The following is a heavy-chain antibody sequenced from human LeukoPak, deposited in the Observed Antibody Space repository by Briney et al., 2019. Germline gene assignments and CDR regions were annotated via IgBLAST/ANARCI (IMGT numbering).Heavy chain of an antibody. CDR1: GGSISSSNW. V-gene: IGHV4-4*02. CDR3: ARGEEYGSGTVHFDY. CDR2: VHHSGGT. D-gene: IGHD3-10*01. J-gene: IGHJ4*02. Sequence: SDTLSLTCAVSGGSISSSNWWSWVRQPPGKGLEWIGEVHHSGGTNYNPSLKGRVTISADRSNNRFSLSLNSVTAADTAVFYCARGEEYGSGTVHFDYWGQGILVTVSS.